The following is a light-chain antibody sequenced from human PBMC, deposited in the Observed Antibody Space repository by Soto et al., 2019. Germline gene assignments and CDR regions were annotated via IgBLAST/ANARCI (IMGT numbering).Light chain of an antibody. Sequence: QSVLTQPPSASGTPGQRVTISCSGSSSNIGSNTVTWYQLLPGTAPKLLIYSNDQRPSGVPDRFSGSKSGTSASLAIGGLQSEDEADYYCSAWDGSLIGRVFGGGTKLTVL. CDR1: SSNIGSNT. V-gene: IGLV1-44*01. J-gene: IGLJ3*02. CDR2: SND. CDR3: SAWDGSLIGRV.